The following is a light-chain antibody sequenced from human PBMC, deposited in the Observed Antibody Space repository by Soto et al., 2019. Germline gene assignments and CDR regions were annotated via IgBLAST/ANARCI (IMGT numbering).Light chain of an antibody. J-gene: IGKJ4*01. V-gene: IGKV3-11*01. CDR2: DAS. CDR1: QSVSTY. Sequence: EIVLTQSPATLSLSPGESATLSCRASQSVSTYLAWYQQKPGQAPRLLIYDASNRATGIPARFSGSGSGTDFTLTISSLEPEDFSVYYCQQRSNWPPTFGGGNTVEIK. CDR3: QQRSNWPPT.